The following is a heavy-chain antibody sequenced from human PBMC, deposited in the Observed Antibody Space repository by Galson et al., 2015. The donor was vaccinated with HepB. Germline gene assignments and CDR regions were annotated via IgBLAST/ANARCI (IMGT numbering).Heavy chain of an antibody. CDR1: GYTFTSYA. D-gene: IGHD2-2*02. V-gene: IGHV1-3*01. CDR2: INAGNGNT. Sequence: SVKVSCKAPGYTFTSYAMHWVRQAPGQRLEWMGWINAGNGNTKYSQKFQGRVTITRDTSASTAYMELSSLRSEDTAVYYCARDKGCSSTSCYTDYFDYWGQGTMVTVSS. CDR3: ARDKGCSSTSCYTDYFDY. J-gene: IGHJ4*03.